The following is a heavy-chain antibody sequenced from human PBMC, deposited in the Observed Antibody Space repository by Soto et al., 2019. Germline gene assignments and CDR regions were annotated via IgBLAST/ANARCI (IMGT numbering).Heavy chain of an antibody. CDR1: GFTFSSYS. CDR3: ARHTHIAPFRTAQKYKWFDP. V-gene: IGHV3-21*01. Sequence: PGGSLRLSCAASGFTFSSYSMNWVRQAPGKGLEWVSSISSSSSYIYYADSVKGRFTISRDNAKNSLYLQMNSLRAEDTAVYYCARHTHIAPFRTAQKYKWFDPWGQGTMVNVSS. CDR2: ISSSSSYI. J-gene: IGHJ5*02. D-gene: IGHD6-13*01.